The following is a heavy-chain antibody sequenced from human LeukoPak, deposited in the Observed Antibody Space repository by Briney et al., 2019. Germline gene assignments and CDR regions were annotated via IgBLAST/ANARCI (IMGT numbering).Heavy chain of an antibody. CDR2: ISGSGGST. CDR3: TKVTSGGTCYHSDY. CDR1: GFTFSRYA. Sequence: GGAPRLSCVRSGFTFSRYAMTCVRQAPGQGLECVSVISGSGGSTDYADSVRGRFTISRDNSKSTLYLQMNSLRAEDTAVYDCTKVTSGGTCYHSDYWGQGTLVTVSS. D-gene: IGHD2-15*01. J-gene: IGHJ4*01. V-gene: IGHV3-23*01.